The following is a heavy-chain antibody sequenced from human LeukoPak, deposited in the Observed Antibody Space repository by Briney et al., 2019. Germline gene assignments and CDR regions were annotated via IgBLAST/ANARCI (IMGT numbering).Heavy chain of an antibody. J-gene: IGHJ5*02. CDR3: AKDAISDDYYGSGSYYIEHNWFDP. V-gene: IGHV3-30-3*01. CDR2: ISYDGNNK. D-gene: IGHD3-10*01. Sequence: GGSLRLSCAASGFTFSTFAIHWVRQAPGKGLDWVAVISYDGNNKYYADSVKGRFTISRDNSKNTLYLQMNSLRAEDTAVYYCAKDAISDDYYGSGSYYIEHNWFDPWGQGTLVTVSS. CDR1: GFTFSTFA.